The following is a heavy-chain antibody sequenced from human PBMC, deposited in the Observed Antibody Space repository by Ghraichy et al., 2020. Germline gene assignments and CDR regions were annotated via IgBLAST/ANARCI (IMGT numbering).Heavy chain of an antibody. J-gene: IGHJ4*02. CDR1: GFTFSNYW. CDR2: INKDGTST. D-gene: IGHD6-6*01. V-gene: IGHV3-74*01. CDR3: VSSTGMAARPDYC. Sequence: GESLNISCAASGFTFSNYWMHWVRQAPGKGLVWVSRINKDGTSTNYADSVKGRFTVSRDNAKNTLYLQMNSLTAEDTAIYYCVSSTGMAARPDYCWGQGTLVTVSS.